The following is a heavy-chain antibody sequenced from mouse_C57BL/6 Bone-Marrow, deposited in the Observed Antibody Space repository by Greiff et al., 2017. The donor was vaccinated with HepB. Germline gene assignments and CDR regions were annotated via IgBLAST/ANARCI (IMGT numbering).Heavy chain of an antibody. V-gene: IGHV1-59*01. CDR1: GYTFTSYW. Sequence: QVHVKQPGAELVRPGTSVKLSCKASGYTFTSYWMHWVKQRPGQGLEWIGVIDPSDSYTNYNQKFKGKATLTVDTSSSTAYMQLSSLTSEDSAVYYCARKEELGMDYWGQGTSVTVSS. D-gene: IGHD4-1*01. CDR3: ARKEELGMDY. J-gene: IGHJ4*01. CDR2: IDPSDSYT.